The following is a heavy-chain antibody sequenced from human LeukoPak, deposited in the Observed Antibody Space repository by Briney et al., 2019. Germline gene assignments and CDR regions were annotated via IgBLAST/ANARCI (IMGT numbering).Heavy chain of an antibody. J-gene: IGHJ4*02. CDR1: GFIFTPYA. CDR2: ISSDGGGT. Sequence: PGGSLRLSCSASGFIFTPYAMHWVRQAPGKGLEYVSAISSDGGGTYYTDSVKGRFTISRDNSKSTLYLQMSSLRPEDTAAYYCVRYTDSSYPDWGQGTLVTVSS. D-gene: IGHD1-14*01. CDR3: VRYTDSSYPD. V-gene: IGHV3-64D*06.